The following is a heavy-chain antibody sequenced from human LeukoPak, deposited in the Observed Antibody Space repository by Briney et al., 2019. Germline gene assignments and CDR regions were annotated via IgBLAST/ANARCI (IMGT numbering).Heavy chain of an antibody. J-gene: IGHJ5*02. V-gene: IGHV4-61*02. CDR2: IYTSGST. CDR1: GGSISSGSYY. CDR3: ARDRGIVGATTSGRDWFDP. Sequence: SETLSLTCTVSGGSISSGSYYWSWIRQPAGKGLEWIGRIYTSGSTNYNPSLKSRVTISVDTSKNQFSLKLSSVTAADTAVYYCARDRGIVGATTSGRDWFDPWGQGTLVTVSS. D-gene: IGHD1-26*01.